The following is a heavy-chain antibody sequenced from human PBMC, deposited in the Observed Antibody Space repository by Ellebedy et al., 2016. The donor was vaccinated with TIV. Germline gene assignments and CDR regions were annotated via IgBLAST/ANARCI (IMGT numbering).Heavy chain of an antibody. Sequence: ASVKVPCKASGYTFTYYYIHWVRQAPGQGLEWMGIINPIGSMPTYAQKFQGRVTMTRDTSTSTVYMELTSLRSEDTAVYYCARGGRTPRGTFDVWGQGTMVNVSS. CDR3: ARGGRTPRGTFDV. CDR1: GYTFTYYY. V-gene: IGHV1-46*01. CDR2: INPIGSMP. J-gene: IGHJ3*01. D-gene: IGHD3-16*01.